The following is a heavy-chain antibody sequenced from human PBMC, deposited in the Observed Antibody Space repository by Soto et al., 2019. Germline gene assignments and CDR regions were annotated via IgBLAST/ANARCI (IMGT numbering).Heavy chain of an antibody. J-gene: IGHJ4*02. CDR1: GFTFSSYA. D-gene: IGHD6-19*01. V-gene: IGHV3-30-3*01. CDR2: ISYDGSNK. CDR3: ARDKGAVAGTRGVDY. Sequence: QVQLVESGGGVVQPGRSLRLSCAASGFTFSSYAMDWVRQAPGKGLEWVAVISYDGSNKYYADSVKGRFTIARDNSKNTLNLQMNSLRAEDTAVYYCARDKGAVAGTRGVDYWGQGTLDTVSS.